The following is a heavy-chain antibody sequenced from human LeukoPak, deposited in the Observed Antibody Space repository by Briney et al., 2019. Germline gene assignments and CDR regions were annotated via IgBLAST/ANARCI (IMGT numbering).Heavy chain of an antibody. CDR2: INPNSGGT. Sequence: ASVKVSCKASGYTFTGYYMHWVRQAPGQGLEWMGWINPNSGGTNYAQKFQGRVTMTRDTSISTAYMELSRLRSDDTAVYYCARLIPKKGSYVWGSYRYTPYYFDYWGQGTLVTVSS. CDR3: ARLIPKKGSYVWGSYRYTPYYFDY. V-gene: IGHV1-2*02. CDR1: GYTFTGYY. D-gene: IGHD3-16*02. J-gene: IGHJ4*02.